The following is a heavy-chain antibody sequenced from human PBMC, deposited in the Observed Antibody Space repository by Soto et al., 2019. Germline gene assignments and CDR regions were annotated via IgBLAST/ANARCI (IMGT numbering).Heavy chain of an antibody. J-gene: IGHJ4*01. D-gene: IGHD6-13*01. CDR1: RFTSGYHA. V-gene: IGHV3-23*01. CDR3: VSWVSAHFDS. CDR2: ISSNGENT. Sequence: GGSLRLSCAASRFTSGYHAMNWVRAAPGKGLEWVSTISSNGENTHYADSVKGQIIISSDNSSNTVALPMNNLRVEDTAISSFVSWVSAHFDSWGKGTLCTVSS.